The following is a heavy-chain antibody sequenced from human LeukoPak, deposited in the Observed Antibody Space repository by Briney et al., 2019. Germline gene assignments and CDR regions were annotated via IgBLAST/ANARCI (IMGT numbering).Heavy chain of an antibody. CDR1: GGSISSGGYS. CDR2: IYHSGST. CDR3: ARALSDYYDSGASDY. D-gene: IGHD3-22*01. V-gene: IGHV4-30-2*01. J-gene: IGHJ4*02. Sequence: SETLSLTCAVSGGSISSGGYSWSWIRQPPGKGLEWIGYIYHSGSTYYNPSLKSRVTISVDRSKNQFSLKLSSVTAADTAVYYCARALSDYYDSGASDYWGQGTLVTVSS.